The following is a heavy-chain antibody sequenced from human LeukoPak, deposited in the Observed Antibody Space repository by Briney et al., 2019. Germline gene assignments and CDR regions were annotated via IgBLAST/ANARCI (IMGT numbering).Heavy chain of an antibody. CDR3: ARDPLDISRWANAFDI. CDR2: ISYNGNQ. Sequence: QPGGSLRLSCAASGFTFVNYGFHWVRQAPGKALEWVAFISYNGNQKYGDSVKGRFTISRDNSKNTLYLQMNGLRPEDTAVYYCARDPLDISRWANAFDIWGQGTMVTVSS. D-gene: IGHD2-2*03. CDR1: GFTFVNYG. V-gene: IGHV3-30-3*01. J-gene: IGHJ3*02.